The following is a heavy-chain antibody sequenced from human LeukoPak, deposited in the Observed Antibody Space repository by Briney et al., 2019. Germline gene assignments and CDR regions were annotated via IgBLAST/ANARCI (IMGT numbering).Heavy chain of an antibody. CDR2: IRYDGSNK. J-gene: IGHJ6*03. CDR1: GFTFSSYG. CDR3: AKGSKEVLFTRNHYMDV. Sequence: GGSLRLSCAASGFTFSSYGMHWVRQALGKGLEWVAFIRYDGSNKYYADSVKGRFTISRDNSKNTLYLQINSLRGEDTAVYYCAKGSKEVLFTRNHYMDVWGKGTTVTSSS. V-gene: IGHV3-30*02. D-gene: IGHD1-14*01.